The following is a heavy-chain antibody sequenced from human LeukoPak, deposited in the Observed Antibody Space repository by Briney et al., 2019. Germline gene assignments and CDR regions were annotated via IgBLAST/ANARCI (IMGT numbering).Heavy chain of an antibody. D-gene: IGHD3-22*01. Sequence: KPSETLSLTCVVSGAPISSSYWSWIRQPPGKGLEWIGCINYSGSTNYNPSLRGRVTISVDTSNNQFSLRLSSVTAADTAFYYCARGYYDSRGYSNTFDIWGQGTMVTVSS. J-gene: IGHJ3*02. V-gene: IGHV4-59*01. CDR2: INYSGST. CDR1: GAPISSSY. CDR3: ARGYYDSRGYSNTFDI.